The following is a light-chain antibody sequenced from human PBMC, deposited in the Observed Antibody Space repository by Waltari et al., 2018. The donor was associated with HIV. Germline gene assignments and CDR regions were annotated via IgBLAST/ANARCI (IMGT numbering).Light chain of an antibody. CDR1: QSVSTY. CDR3: QQSYSTPQWT. V-gene: IGKV1-39*01. J-gene: IGKJ1*01. CDR2: AAS. Sequence: DIQTTQSPASLSASVGDRVTITCRASQSVSTYLNWYQHKPGKAPKLLIYAASSLQSGVPSRFSGSGSGTDFTFTISSLQPEDFATYYCQQSYSTPQWTFGQGTKVEIK.